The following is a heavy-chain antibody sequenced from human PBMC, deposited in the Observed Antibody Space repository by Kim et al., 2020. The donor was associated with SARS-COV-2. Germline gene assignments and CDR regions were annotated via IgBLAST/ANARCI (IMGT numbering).Heavy chain of an antibody. J-gene: IGHJ4*02. D-gene: IGHD3-22*01. V-gene: IGHV4-34*01. CDR1: GGSFSGYY. Sequence: SETLSLTCAVYGGSFSGYYWSWIRQPPGKGLEWIGEINHSGSTNYNPSLKSRVTISVDTSKNQFSLKLSSVTAADTAVYYCARADRYYYDSSGYYYYFDYWGQGTLVTVSS. CDR3: ARADRYYYDSSGYYYYFDY. CDR2: INHSGST.